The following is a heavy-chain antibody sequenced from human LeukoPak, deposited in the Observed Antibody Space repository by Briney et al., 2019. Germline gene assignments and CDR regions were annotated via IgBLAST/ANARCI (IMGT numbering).Heavy chain of an antibody. V-gene: IGHV4-4*07. J-gene: IGHJ4*02. CDR1: CGSISIYY. CDR3: ARDPMVRGVTRGDY. CDR2: IYPSGST. D-gene: IGHD3-10*01. Sequence: SETVSLTCTVSCGSISIYYWSWIRQPAGKRLEWIVRIYPSGSTNYNPSLKSRVTRPVANSKNHSSLKLSSVTAADKAVYYCARDPMVRGVTRGDYWGQGTLVTVSS.